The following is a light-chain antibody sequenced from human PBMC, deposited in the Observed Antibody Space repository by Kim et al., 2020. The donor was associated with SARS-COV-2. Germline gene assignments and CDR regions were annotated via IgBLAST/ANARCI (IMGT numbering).Light chain of an antibody. J-gene: IGLJ2*01. Sequence: VSPGKAASFTCSGDKLGDKYACWYQQKPGQSPVLVIYQDSERPSGIPERFSGSNSGNTATLTISGTQAMDEADYYCQAWDSSTVVFGGGTQLTVL. CDR1: KLGDKY. V-gene: IGLV3-1*01. CDR3: QAWDSSTVV. CDR2: QDS.